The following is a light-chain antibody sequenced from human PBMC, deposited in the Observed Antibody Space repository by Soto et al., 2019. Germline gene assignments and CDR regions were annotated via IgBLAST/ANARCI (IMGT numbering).Light chain of an antibody. J-gene: IGLJ2*01. Sequence: QPVLTQPTSVSGTPGQRVNMSCSGSSSNIGSKSVSWYQHLPQTAPKLLIYSNNQRPSGVPGRFSGSKSGTSASLAISGLQSDDETQYYCAAWDDSLNVMVFGGGTKLTVL. V-gene: IGLV1-44*01. CDR3: AAWDDSLNVMV. CDR2: SNN. CDR1: SSNIGSKS.